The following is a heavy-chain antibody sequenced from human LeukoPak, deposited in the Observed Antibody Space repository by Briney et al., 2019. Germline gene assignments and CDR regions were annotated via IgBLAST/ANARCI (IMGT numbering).Heavy chain of an antibody. D-gene: IGHD1-26*01. J-gene: IGHJ4*02. CDR3: ARDNSGGYYFDY. CDR2: INHSGST. Sequence: PSETLSLTCAVYGGSFSGYYWSWIRQPPGKGLEWIGEINHSGSTNYNPSLKSRVTISVDTSKNQFSLKLSSVTAADTAVYYCARDNSGGYYFDYWGQGTLVTVSS. V-gene: IGHV4-34*01. CDR1: GGSFSGYY.